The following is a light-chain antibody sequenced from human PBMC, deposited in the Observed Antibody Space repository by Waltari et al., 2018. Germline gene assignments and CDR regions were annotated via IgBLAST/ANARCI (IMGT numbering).Light chain of an antibody. J-gene: IGKJ4*01. CDR3: QQATXXXLT. V-gene: IGKV1-12*01. CDR1: EATSGW. Sequence: DIQMTQSPSXXSXXVGDXVTITXRASEATSGWLAXYQRKPGSAPELLIYVASSFQSGVXXXXSGXXXGTXXTLTISSLQPEDFATYYCQQATXXXLTFGGGTKVXXK. CDR2: VAS.